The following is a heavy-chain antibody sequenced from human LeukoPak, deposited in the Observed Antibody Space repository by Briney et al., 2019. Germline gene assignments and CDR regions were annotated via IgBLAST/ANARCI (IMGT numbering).Heavy chain of an antibody. Sequence: SETLSLTCTVSGGSISSSRYYWGWIRQPPGKGLEWIGSIFYSGNTYYNPSLKSRVTISVDTSKNQFSLKLSSVTAADTAVYYCAREGYYDTSASGAFDIWGQGTMVTVSS. V-gene: IGHV4-39*07. J-gene: IGHJ3*02. CDR1: GGSISSSRYY. D-gene: IGHD3-22*01. CDR2: IFYSGNT. CDR3: AREGYYDTSASGAFDI.